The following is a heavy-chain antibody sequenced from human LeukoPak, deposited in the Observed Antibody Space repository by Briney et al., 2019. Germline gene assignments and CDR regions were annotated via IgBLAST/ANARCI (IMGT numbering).Heavy chain of an antibody. V-gene: IGHV3-48*03. D-gene: IGHD3-10*01. CDR2: ISSSGSTI. Sequence: GGSLRLSCAFSGLTFSSYEMNWVRQAPGKGLEWVSYISSSGSTIYYADSVKGRFTISRDNAKNSLYLQMNSLRAEDTAVYYCARENIWFGPNWFDPWGQGTLVTVST. CDR1: GLTFSSYE. J-gene: IGHJ5*02. CDR3: ARENIWFGPNWFDP.